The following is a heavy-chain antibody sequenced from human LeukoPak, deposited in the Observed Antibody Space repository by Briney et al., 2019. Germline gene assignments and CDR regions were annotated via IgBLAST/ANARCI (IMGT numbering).Heavy chain of an antibody. D-gene: IGHD3-22*01. CDR2: ISSSSSYI. Sequence: GGSLRLSCAASGFTFSSSWMHWVRQAPGKGLEWVSSISSSSSYIYYADSVKGRFTISRDNAKNSLYLQMNSLRAEDTAVYYCARGSRTYDSKEFFFGMDVWGQGTTVTVSS. V-gene: IGHV3-21*01. CDR1: GFTFSSSW. CDR3: ARGSRTYDSKEFFFGMDV. J-gene: IGHJ6*02.